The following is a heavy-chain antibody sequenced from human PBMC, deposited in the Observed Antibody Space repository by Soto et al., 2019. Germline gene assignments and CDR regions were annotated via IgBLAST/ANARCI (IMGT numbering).Heavy chain of an antibody. J-gene: IGHJ3*02. Sequence: EVQLVQSGAEVKQPGESLKISCKGSGYSFTTYWIAWVSQMPGKGLEWMGIIYPGDSDTRYSPSFQGQVTISADKSISTAYLQWSSLQASDTAIYYCARPGVVVVAATPAAFEIWGQGTVVTVSS. CDR2: IYPGDSDT. V-gene: IGHV5-51*03. CDR1: GYSFTTYW. D-gene: IGHD2-15*01. CDR3: ARPGVVVVAATPAAFEI.